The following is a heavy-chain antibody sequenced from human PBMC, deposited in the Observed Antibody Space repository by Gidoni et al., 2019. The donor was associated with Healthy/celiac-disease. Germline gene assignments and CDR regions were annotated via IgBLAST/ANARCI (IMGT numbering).Heavy chain of an antibody. CDR3: ARDIEDSSEGWFDP. CDR2: IWYDGSNK. J-gene: IGHJ5*02. Sequence: QVQLVESGGVVVQPGRSLRLSCAASGFTFSSYGMHWVRQAPGKGLEWVAVIWYDGSNKYYADSVKGRFTISRDNSKNTLYLQMNSLRAEDTAVYYCARDIEDSSEGWFDPWGQGTLVTVSS. V-gene: IGHV3-33*01. D-gene: IGHD6-19*01. CDR1: GFTFSSYG.